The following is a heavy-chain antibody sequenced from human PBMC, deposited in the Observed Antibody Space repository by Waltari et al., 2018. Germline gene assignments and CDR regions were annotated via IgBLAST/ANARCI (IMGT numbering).Heavy chain of an antibody. Sequence: QVQLQQWGAGLLKPSETLSLTCAVYGGSFSGYYWSWIRQPPGKGLEWIGEINHSGSTNYTPSLKSRVTISVDTSKNQFSLKLSSVTAADTAVYYCARTSSSWSRYNWFDPWGQGTLVTVSS. CDR3: ARTSSSWSRYNWFDP. CDR2: INHSGST. CDR1: GGSFSGYY. V-gene: IGHV4-34*01. D-gene: IGHD6-13*01. J-gene: IGHJ5*02.